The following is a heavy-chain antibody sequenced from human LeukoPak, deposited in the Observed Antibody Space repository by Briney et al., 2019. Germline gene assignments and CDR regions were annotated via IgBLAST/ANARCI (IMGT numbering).Heavy chain of an antibody. V-gene: IGHV3-21*01. CDR1: GFTFSSYT. CDR2: ISGSSRHK. J-gene: IGHJ4*02. D-gene: IGHD6-13*01. CDR3: ARTANFAAGYYIDY. Sequence: GSLRLSCAASGFTFSSYTMNWVRQAPGKGLEWVSSISGSSRHKYYADSAKGRFTISRDNAKNSLYLQMNSLRAEDTAVYYCARTANFAAGYYIDYWGQGTLVTVSS.